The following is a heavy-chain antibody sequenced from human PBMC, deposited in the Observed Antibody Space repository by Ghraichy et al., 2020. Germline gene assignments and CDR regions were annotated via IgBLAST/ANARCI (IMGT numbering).Heavy chain of an antibody. V-gene: IGHV3-7*03. D-gene: IGHD1-26*01. CDR1: GFTFSRYW. J-gene: IGHJ4*02. CDR2: IKQDGSEK. Sequence: GGSLRLSCAASGFTFSRYWMTWVRQAPGKGLEWVANIKQDGSEKYYVDSVKGRFTISRDNAKNSLYLQMNSLRVEDTAVYYCARDSDSDYWGQGTLVTVSS. CDR3: ARDSDSDY.